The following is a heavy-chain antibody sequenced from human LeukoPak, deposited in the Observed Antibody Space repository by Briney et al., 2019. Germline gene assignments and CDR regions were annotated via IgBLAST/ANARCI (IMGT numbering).Heavy chain of an antibody. CDR2: IFYSGNT. J-gene: IGHJ2*01. CDR3: ARQASWLPYFDL. CDR1: GGFISGYY. V-gene: IGHV4-59*08. Sequence: KPSETLSLTCTVSGGFISGYYWSWIRQPPGQGLEWIGYIFYSGNTNYNPTLKSRVTISVDTSENQFSLRLSSVTAADTAVYFCARQASWLPYFDLWGRGTLVAVSS. D-gene: IGHD6-13*01.